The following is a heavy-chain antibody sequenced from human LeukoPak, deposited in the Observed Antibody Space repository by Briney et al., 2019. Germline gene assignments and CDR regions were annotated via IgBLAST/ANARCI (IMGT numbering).Heavy chain of an antibody. V-gene: IGHV4-34*01. CDR2: INHSGST. D-gene: IGHD3-10*01. J-gene: IGHJ4*02. CDR3: ASTYYYGSGSQASNDY. CDR1: GGSFSGYS. Sequence: PSETLSLTCAVYGGSFSGYSWSWIPQPPGKGLKWIGEINHSGSTNYNPSLKSRVTISVDTSKNQFSLKLSSVTAADTAVYYCASTYYYGSGSQASNDYWGQGTLVTVSS.